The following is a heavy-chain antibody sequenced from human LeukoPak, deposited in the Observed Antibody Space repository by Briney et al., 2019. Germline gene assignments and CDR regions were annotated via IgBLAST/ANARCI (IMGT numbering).Heavy chain of an antibody. J-gene: IGHJ4*02. CDR3: TKFYGSGTYYNYPDY. Sequence: GGSLRLSCAASGFPFSTYAMSWVRQVPGKGLEWVSTITAGGDRTYYAESVKGRFTISRDNSKNTLYLQMNSLRAEDTAVHYCTKFYGSGTYYNYPDYWGQGTLVTVSS. D-gene: IGHD3-10*01. V-gene: IGHV3-23*01. CDR1: GFPFSTYA. CDR2: ITAGGDRT.